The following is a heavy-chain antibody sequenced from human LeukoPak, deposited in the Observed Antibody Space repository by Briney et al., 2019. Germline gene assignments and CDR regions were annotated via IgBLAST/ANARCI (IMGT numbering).Heavy chain of an antibody. CDR2: ISSSSGTI. V-gene: IGHV3-48*04. J-gene: IGHJ4*02. D-gene: IGHD1-20*01. CDR3: ARDGGITGTTYDFDY. CDR1: GFTFSTYT. Sequence: GGSLRLSCTASGFTFSTYTMDWVRQAPGKGLEWVSYISSSSGTIYYADSVKGRFTISRDNAKNTLSLQMNSLRAEDTAVYYCARDGGITGTTYDFDYWGQGTLVTVSS.